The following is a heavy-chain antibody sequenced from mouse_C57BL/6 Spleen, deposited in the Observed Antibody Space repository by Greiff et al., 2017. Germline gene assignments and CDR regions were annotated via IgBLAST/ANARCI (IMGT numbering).Heavy chain of an antibody. J-gene: IGHJ2*01. CDR2: IDPANGNT. CDR3: AGAVTTPFDY. V-gene: IGHV14-3*01. CDR1: GFNIKNTY. Sequence: EVQLVESVAELVRPGASVKLSCTASGFNIKNTYMHWVKQRPEQGLEWIGQIDPANGNTKYAPKFKGTATITADTSSNTAYLQLSSLTSEDTAIYYCAGAVTTPFDYWGQGTTLTVSS. D-gene: IGHD2-2*01.